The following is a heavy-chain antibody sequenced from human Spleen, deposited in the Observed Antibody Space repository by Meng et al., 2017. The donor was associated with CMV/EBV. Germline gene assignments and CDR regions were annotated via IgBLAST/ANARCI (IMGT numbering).Heavy chain of an antibody. V-gene: IGHV3-30*02. Sequence: GESLKISCVVSGFTFKSYGMHWVRRAPGKGLEWVAFIHYDGSKRYSADSVRGRFTISRDNSRNTLYLQMNILRPEDTAIYYCAKDRWIGGGSSSSSDGIDFWGQGTLVTVSS. D-gene: IGHD3-16*01. CDR3: AKDRWIGGGSSSSSDGIDF. CDR2: IHYDGSKR. CDR1: GFTFKSYG. J-gene: IGHJ4*02.